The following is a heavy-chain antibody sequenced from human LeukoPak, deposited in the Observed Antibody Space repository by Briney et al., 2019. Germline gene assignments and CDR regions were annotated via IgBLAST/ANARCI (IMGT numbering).Heavy chain of an antibody. CDR1: GFTFSSYG. V-gene: IGHV3-30*18. CDR3: AKGLTVSSEGCQ. CDR2: ISYDGSNK. D-gene: IGHD6-6*01. Sequence: HPGGSLRLSCAASGFTFSSYGMHWVRQAPGKGLEWVAVISYDGSNKYYADSVKGRFTISRDNSKNTLYLQMNSLRAEDTAVYYCAKGLTVSSEGCQWGQGTLVTVSS. J-gene: IGHJ4*02.